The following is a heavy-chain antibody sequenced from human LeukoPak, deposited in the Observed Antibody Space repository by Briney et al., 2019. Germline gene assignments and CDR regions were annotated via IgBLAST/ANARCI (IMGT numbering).Heavy chain of an antibody. CDR2: IKQDGSEK. CDR3: ARDFRGVAAAEPYNWFDP. CDR1: GFTFSSYW. D-gene: IGHD6-13*01. Sequence: GGSLRLSCAASGFTFSSYWMSWVRQAPGKGLEWVANIKQDGSEKYYVDSVKGRFTISRDNAKNSLYLQTNSLRAEDTAVYYCARDFRGVAAAEPYNWFDPWGQGTLVTVSS. J-gene: IGHJ5*02. V-gene: IGHV3-7*01.